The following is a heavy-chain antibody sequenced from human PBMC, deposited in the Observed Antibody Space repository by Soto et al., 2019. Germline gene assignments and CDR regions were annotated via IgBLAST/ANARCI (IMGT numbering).Heavy chain of an antibody. CDR3: ARDLGGCSAGSCRYNWFDP. D-gene: IGHD2-15*01. Sequence: SVQVSCKHSGDTFCSHSISGLRQAPGEGLEGMGGIIPIYGTTNYAQNFQNRVTITADASPSTVYMELSSLRSDDTAVYYCARDLGGCSAGSCRYNWFDPWGQGTLVTVSS. CDR2: IIPIYGTT. CDR1: GDTFCSHS. V-gene: IGHV1-69*13. J-gene: IGHJ5*02.